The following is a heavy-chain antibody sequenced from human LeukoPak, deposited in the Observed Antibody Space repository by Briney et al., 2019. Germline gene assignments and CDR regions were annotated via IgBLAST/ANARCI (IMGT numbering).Heavy chain of an antibody. CDR1: GGTFSSYA. J-gene: IGHJ4*02. D-gene: IGHD3-10*01. CDR3: ARGTMVRGVLKGPLDY. CDR2: IIPIFGTA. V-gene: IGHV1-69*13. Sequence: SVKVSCKASGGTFSSYAISWVRQAPGQGLEWMGGIIPIFGTANCAQKFQGRVTIAADESTSTAYMELSSLRSEDTAVYYCARGTMVRGVLKGPLDYWGQGTLVTVSS.